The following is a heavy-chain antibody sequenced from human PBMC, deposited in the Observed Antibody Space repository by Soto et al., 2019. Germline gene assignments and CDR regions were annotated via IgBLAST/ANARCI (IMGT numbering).Heavy chain of an antibody. CDR1: GGSLSGYY. CDR3: ARGEYYGSGNYFDY. Sequence: SETLSLTCGVYGGSLSGYYWSWIRQSPGKGLEWIGGFYPGGSTNYNPSVKSRVTISVDTSKNQVSLKLTSVTAADTAEYYCARGEYYGSGNYFDYWGQGTLVTVSS. CDR2: FYPGGST. V-gene: IGHV4-34*01. D-gene: IGHD3-10*01. J-gene: IGHJ4*02.